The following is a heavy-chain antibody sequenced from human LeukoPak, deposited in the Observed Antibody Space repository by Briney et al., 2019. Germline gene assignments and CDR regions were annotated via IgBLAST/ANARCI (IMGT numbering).Heavy chain of an antibody. CDR2: ISGSGGST. D-gene: IGHD6-19*01. CDR3: AKDLIAVAGTALDY. Sequence: GSLRLSCAASGFTFSSYAMSWDRQAPGKGLEWVSAISGSGGSTYYADSVKGRFTISRDNSKNTLYLQMNSLRAEDTAVYYCAKDLIAVAGTALDYWGQGTLVTVSS. J-gene: IGHJ4*02. V-gene: IGHV3-23*01. CDR1: GFTFSSYA.